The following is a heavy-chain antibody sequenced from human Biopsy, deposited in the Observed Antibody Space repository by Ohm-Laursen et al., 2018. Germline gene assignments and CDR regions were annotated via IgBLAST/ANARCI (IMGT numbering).Heavy chain of an antibody. CDR1: GASITSYY. V-gene: IGHV4-59*08. Sequence: SETLSLTCTVSGASITSYYWSWIRQPAGKGLEWIGDVYYSGSTNRNPSLKSRVTILVDTSRNQFSLKLNSVTAADTAVYYCGRREVVITHDAFDTWGQGTMVTVSS. J-gene: IGHJ3*02. D-gene: IGHD3-22*01. CDR2: VYYSGST. CDR3: GRREVVITHDAFDT.